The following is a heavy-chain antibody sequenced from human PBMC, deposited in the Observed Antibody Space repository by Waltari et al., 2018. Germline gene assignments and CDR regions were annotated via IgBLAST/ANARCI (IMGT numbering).Heavy chain of an antibody. V-gene: IGHV3-74*01. CDR2: INSAGSTT. Sequence: EVQLVESGGGLVQPGGSLRLSCAASGFTFSSYWMHWVRQAPGKGLGWVSRINSAGSTTTYTDSVKGRFTISRDNAKNTLYLQMNSLRAEDTAVYYCARVAVTTPWYFDLWGRGTLVTVSS. D-gene: IGHD2-21*02. J-gene: IGHJ2*01. CDR1: GFTFSSYW. CDR3: ARVAVTTPWYFDL.